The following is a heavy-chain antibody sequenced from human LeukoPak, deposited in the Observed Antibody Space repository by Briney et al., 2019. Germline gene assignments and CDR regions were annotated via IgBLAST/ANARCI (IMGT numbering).Heavy chain of an antibody. CDR3: ASLHNDYGDY. CDR1: GYTFTSYG. J-gene: IGHJ4*02. Sequence: GASVKVSCKASGYTFTSYGISWVRQAPGQGLEWMGWISAYNGNTNYAQKLQGRVTMTTDTSTSTAYMELRSLGSDDTAVYYCASLHNDYGDYWRQGTLVTVSS. V-gene: IGHV1-18*01. CDR2: ISAYNGNT. D-gene: IGHD5-24*01.